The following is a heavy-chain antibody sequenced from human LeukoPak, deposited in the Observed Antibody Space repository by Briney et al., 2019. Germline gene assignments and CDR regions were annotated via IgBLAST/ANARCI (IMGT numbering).Heavy chain of an antibody. D-gene: IGHD3-22*01. Sequence: SETLSLTCAVYGGSFSGYYWSWIRQPPGKGLEWIGEINHSGSTNYNPSLKSRVTISVDTSKNQFSLKLSSVTAADTAVYYCASLPTYYYDSSGSGYNWFDPWGQGTLVTVSS. V-gene: IGHV4-34*01. J-gene: IGHJ5*02. CDR2: INHSGST. CDR1: GGSFSGYY. CDR3: ASLPTYYYDSSGSGYNWFDP.